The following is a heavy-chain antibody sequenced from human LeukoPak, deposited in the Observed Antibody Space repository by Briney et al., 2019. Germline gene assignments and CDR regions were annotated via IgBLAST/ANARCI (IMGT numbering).Heavy chain of an antibody. Sequence: TGGSLRLSCEASGCTFSDYYMSWIRQAPGKGLEWVSYISSSGSTIYYADSVKGRFTISRDNAKNSLYLQMNSLRAEDTAVYYCARAMDDSSGYYRLPFDYWGQGTLVTVSS. CDR2: ISSSGSTI. CDR1: GCTFSDYY. CDR3: ARAMDDSSGYYRLPFDY. D-gene: IGHD3-22*01. J-gene: IGHJ4*02. V-gene: IGHV3-11*01.